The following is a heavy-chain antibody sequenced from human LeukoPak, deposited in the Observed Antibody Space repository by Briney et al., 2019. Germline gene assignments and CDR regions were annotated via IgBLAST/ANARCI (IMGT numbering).Heavy chain of an antibody. J-gene: IGHJ4*02. D-gene: IGHD6-13*01. V-gene: IGHV4-59*01. CDR2: IYYSGST. CDR1: GGSISNYF. CDR3: ARGESPGYSSSWGY. Sequence: PSETLSLTGTVSGGSISNYFWSWIRQPPGKGLEWIGYIYYSGSTNYNPSLKSRVTISLDTSKNQFSLKLSSVTAADTAMYYCARGESPGYSSSWGYWGQGTLVTVSS.